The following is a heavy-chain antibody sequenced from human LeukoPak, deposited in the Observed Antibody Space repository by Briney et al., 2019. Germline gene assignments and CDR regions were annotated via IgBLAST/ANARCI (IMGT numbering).Heavy chain of an antibody. Sequence: PGGSLRLSCAASGFTFSSYAMSWVRQAPGKGLEWVSAISGSGGSTYYADSVKGRFTISRDNAKNSLYLQMNSLRAEDTAVYYCARDLNDFWSGYCPIDYWGQGTLVTVSS. CDR3: ARDLNDFWSGYCPIDY. V-gene: IGHV3-23*01. D-gene: IGHD3-3*01. CDR1: GFTFSSYA. J-gene: IGHJ4*02. CDR2: ISGSGGST.